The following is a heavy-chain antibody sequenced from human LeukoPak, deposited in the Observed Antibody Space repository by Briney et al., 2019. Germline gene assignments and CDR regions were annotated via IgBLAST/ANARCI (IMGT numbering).Heavy chain of an antibody. CDR3: ARDNCSGGSCYGWFDP. Sequence: SETLSLTCTVSGGSISTYYWSWIRQPPGKGLEWIGRIYTSGSTNYNPSLKSRVTMSVDTSKNQFSLKLSSVTAADTAVYYCARDNCSGGSCYGWFDPWGQGTLVTVSS. CDR1: GGSISTYY. D-gene: IGHD2-15*01. J-gene: IGHJ5*02. V-gene: IGHV4-4*07. CDR2: IYTSGST.